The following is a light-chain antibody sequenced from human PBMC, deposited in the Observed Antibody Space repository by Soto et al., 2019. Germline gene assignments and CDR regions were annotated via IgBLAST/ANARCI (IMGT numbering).Light chain of an antibody. V-gene: IGKV3-15*01. CDR1: QSVSSN. CDR2: GAS. J-gene: IGKJ1*01. CDR3: QQYNNWPRT. Sequence: MTQSPATLSVSPGERATLSCRASQSVSSNLAWYQQKPGQAPRLLIYGASTRATGIPARFSGSGSGTEFTLTISSLQSEDFAVYYCQQYNNWPRTFGQGTKVDIK.